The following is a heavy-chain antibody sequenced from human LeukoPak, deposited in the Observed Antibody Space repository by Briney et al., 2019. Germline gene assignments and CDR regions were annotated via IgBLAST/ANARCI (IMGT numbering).Heavy chain of an antibody. V-gene: IGHV1-2*02. J-gene: IGHJ2*01. CDR1: RYTFTGQY. D-gene: IGHD2-15*01. Sequence: ASVKVSCKASRYTFTGQYMHWVRQATGQGLEWMGWINPNSGGTNYAQKFQGRVTMTRDTSISTAYMELSRLRYDDTAVYYCARESGNCSGGSCLYWYFDLWGRGTLVTVSS. CDR3: ARESGNCSGGSCLYWYFDL. CDR2: INPNSGGT.